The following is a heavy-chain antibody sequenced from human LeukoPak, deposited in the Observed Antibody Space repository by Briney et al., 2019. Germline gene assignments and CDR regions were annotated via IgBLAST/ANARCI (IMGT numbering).Heavy chain of an antibody. Sequence: GGSLRLSCAASGFTFSSYGMHWVRQAPGKGLEWVAFIRYDGSNKYYADSVKGRFTISRDNSKNTLYLQMNRLRDEDTAVYYCAKGSRGSCSRTYCYPFDYWGQGTLVTVSS. D-gene: IGHD2-2*01. CDR3: AKGSRGSCSRTYCYPFDY. CDR2: IRYDGSNK. CDR1: GFTFSSYG. V-gene: IGHV3-30*02. J-gene: IGHJ4*02.